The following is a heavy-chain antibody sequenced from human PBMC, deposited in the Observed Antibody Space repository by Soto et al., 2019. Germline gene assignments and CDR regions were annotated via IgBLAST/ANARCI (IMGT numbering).Heavy chain of an antibody. CDR3: GTDSGIYGFDF. CDR1: GLSFTTAW. Sequence: EVQLVDSGGGFVKPGGSLRLSCVASGLSFTTAWMSWVRQAPGKGPEWVGRIKSKTDGGTTDYAAPVKGRFTISRDDSHNTLYLDMGSLKTEDTAVYHCGTDSGIYGFDFWGQGTTVTVSS. CDR2: IKSKTDGGTT. J-gene: IGHJ6*02. D-gene: IGHD1-26*01. V-gene: IGHV3-15*01.